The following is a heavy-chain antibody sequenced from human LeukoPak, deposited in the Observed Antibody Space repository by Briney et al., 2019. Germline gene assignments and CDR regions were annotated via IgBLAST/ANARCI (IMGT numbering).Heavy chain of an antibody. CDR3: AKSDLRSTFDY. CDR1: GFTFSSYW. CDR2: IKQDGSNK. Sequence: GGSLRLSCAASGFTFSSYWMSWVRQAPGKGLEWVANIKQDGSNKYYADSVKGRFTISRDNSKNTLYLQMNSLRAEDTAVYYCAKSDLRSTFDYWGQGTLVTVSS. J-gene: IGHJ4*02. D-gene: IGHD3-3*01. V-gene: IGHV3-7*01.